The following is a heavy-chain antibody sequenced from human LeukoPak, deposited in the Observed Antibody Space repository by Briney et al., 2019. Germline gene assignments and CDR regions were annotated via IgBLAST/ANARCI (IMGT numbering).Heavy chain of an antibody. CDR2: IYCGST. V-gene: IGHV4-39*07. Sequence: PSETLSLTCTVSGDSIGSSSSYWGWVRQPPGGGLEWIGSIYCGSTYYNTSLKSRVTISVDTSKNQFSLKLSSVTAADTAVYYCASGPGRYWFDPWGQGTLVTVSS. D-gene: IGHD1-1*01. CDR3: ASGPGRYWFDP. J-gene: IGHJ5*02. CDR1: GDSIGSSSSY.